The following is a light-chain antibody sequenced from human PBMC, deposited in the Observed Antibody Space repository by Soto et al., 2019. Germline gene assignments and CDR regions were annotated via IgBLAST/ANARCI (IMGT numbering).Light chain of an antibody. CDR2: GAS. J-gene: IGKJ5*01. Sequence: EIVMTQSPATLSVSPGERATLSCRASQSVSNNLAWYQQRPGQAPRLLIYGASTRATGIPARFSGSGSETDFTLTVSSLRSEDSAVYYCQQYNYWPITFGQGTRLEIK. V-gene: IGKV3-15*01. CDR3: QQYNYWPIT. CDR1: QSVSNN.